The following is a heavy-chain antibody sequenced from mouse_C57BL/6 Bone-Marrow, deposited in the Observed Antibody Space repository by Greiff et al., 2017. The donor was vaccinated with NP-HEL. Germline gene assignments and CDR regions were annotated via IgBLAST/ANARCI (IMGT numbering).Heavy chain of an antibody. V-gene: IGHV14-1*01. CDR1: GFNIKDSY. Sequence: EVQLQQSGAELVRPGASVKLSCTASGFNIKDSYMHWVKQRPEQGLEWIGRLDPEDGDTEYAPKFQGKATMTADTSSNTAYLQLSSLTSEDTAVYYCTRSYYGSCSWFAYWGQGTLVTVSA. D-gene: IGHD1-1*01. J-gene: IGHJ3*01. CDR3: TRSYYGSCSWFAY. CDR2: LDPEDGDT.